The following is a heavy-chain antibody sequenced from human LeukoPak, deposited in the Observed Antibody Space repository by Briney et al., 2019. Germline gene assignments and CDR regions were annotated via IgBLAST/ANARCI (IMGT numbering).Heavy chain of an antibody. V-gene: IGHV1-18*01. CDR2: ISAYNGNT. CDR1: GYTFTSYG. D-gene: IGHD1-26*01. Sequence: ASVKVSCKASGYTFTSYGISWVRQAPGQGVEWMGWISAYNGNTNYAQKLQGRVTMTTDTSTSTAYMELRSLRSDDTAVYYCARNQYSGSYSPRDGMDVWGKGTTVTVSS. CDR3: ARNQYSGSYSPRDGMDV. J-gene: IGHJ6*04.